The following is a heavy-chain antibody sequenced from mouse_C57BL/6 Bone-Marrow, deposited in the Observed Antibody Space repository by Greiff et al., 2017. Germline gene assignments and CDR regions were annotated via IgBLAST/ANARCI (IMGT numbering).Heavy chain of an antibody. J-gene: IGHJ2*01. CDR2: IDPETGGT. CDR1: GYTFTDYE. D-gene: IGHD1-1*01. CDR3: TRFPYVTTVTYFDY. V-gene: IGHV1-15*01. Sequence: QVQLKESGAELVRPGASVTLSCKASGYTFTDYEMHWVKQTPVHGLEWIGAIDPETGGTAYNQKFKGKAILTADTSTSTAYMELRSLTSEDSAVYYCTRFPYVTTVTYFDYWGQGTTLTVSS.